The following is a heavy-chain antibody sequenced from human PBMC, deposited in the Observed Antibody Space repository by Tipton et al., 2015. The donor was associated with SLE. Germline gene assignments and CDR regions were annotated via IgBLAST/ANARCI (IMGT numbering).Heavy chain of an antibody. D-gene: IGHD1-26*01. CDR2: IYTSGST. Sequence: TLSLTCTVSGGSISSYYWSWIRQPAGKGLEWIGYIYTSGSTNYNPSLKSRVTISVDTSKNQFSLKLSSVTAADTAVYYCAKGWELLRSFDYWGQGTLVTVSS. J-gene: IGHJ4*02. CDR3: AKGWELLRSFDY. CDR1: GGSISSYY. V-gene: IGHV4-4*09.